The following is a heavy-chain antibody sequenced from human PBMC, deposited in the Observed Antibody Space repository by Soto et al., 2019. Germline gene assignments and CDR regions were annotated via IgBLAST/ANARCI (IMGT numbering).Heavy chain of an antibody. D-gene: IGHD3-16*01. Sequence: QVQLVESGGGVVQPGRSLRLSCAASGFTFSSYGMHWVRQAPGKGLEWVAVISYDGSNKYYADSVKGRFTISRDNSQNTLYLQMNSLRAEDTAVYYCAKDWENVWGSPKGMDVWGQGTTVTVSS. CDR1: GFTFSSYG. CDR2: ISYDGSNK. J-gene: IGHJ6*02. CDR3: AKDWENVWGSPKGMDV. V-gene: IGHV3-30*18.